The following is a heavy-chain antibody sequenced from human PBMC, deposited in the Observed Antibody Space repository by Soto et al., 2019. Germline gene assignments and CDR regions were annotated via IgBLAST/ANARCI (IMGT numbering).Heavy chain of an antibody. Sequence: KTSETLSLTCTVSGYFISSGYYWGCIRQPPGKGLEWIGSMFHSGSTHYNPSLKSRVTMSVDTSKNQFSLRLSSVTASDTAVYYCARGHIVVVPTVGWFDPWGQGTLVTVSS. CDR1: GYFISSGYY. CDR3: ARGHIVVVPTVGWFDP. V-gene: IGHV4-38-2*02. J-gene: IGHJ5*02. D-gene: IGHD2-2*01. CDR2: MFHSGST.